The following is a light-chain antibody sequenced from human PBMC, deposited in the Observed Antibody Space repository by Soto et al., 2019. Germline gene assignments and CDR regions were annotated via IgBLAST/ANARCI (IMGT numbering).Light chain of an antibody. Sequence: EIVLTQSPATLSLSPGERATLSCRASQSVSSYLAWYQQKPGQAPRLLIYDASNRATGIPARFSGSGSGTAFTLTISSLEPEDFAVYYCQQRITWPLTFGGGTKVEIK. J-gene: IGKJ4*01. V-gene: IGKV3-11*01. CDR3: QQRITWPLT. CDR2: DAS. CDR1: QSVSSY.